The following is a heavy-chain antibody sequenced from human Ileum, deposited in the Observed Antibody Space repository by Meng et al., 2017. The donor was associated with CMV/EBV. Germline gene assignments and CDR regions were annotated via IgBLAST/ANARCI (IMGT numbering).Heavy chain of an antibody. D-gene: IGHD1/OR15-1a*01. Sequence: HVQLRDSGPGVVKPSESLSPPCTASGLSISGYYRSWIRQSAGKGLEWIGRVHTSGSTDNNPSLKSRVTMSGDVSKNQFSLKLTSVTAADTAVYYCVKDRSNTWNKDWFDPWGQGTLVTVSS. J-gene: IGHJ5*02. CDR3: VKDRSNTWNKDWFDP. CDR2: VHTSGST. CDR1: GLSISGYY. V-gene: IGHV4-4*07.